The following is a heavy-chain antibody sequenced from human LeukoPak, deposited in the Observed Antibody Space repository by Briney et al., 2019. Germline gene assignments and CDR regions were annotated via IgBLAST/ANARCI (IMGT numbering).Heavy chain of an antibody. CDR1: GGSISSGGYS. Sequence: SETLSLTCAVSGGSISSGGYSWSWIRQPPGKGLGWIGYIYHSGSTYYNPSLKSRVTISVDRSKNQFSLKLSSVTAADTAVYYCARGYYDFWSGPTGPNWFDPWGQGTLVTVSS. D-gene: IGHD3-3*01. CDR3: ARGYYDFWSGPTGPNWFDP. V-gene: IGHV4-30-2*01. CDR2: IYHSGST. J-gene: IGHJ5*02.